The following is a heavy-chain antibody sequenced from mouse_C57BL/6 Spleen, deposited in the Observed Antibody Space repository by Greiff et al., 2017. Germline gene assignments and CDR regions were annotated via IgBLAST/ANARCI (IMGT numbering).Heavy chain of an antibody. J-gene: IGHJ4*01. V-gene: IGHV1-52*01. CDR3: ARLDSPFSAMDY. Sequence: QVQLQQPGAELVRPGSSVKLSCKASGYTFTSYWMHWVKQRPIQGLEWIGNIDPSDSETHYNQKFKDKATLTVDKSSSTAYMQLSSLTSEDSAVYYCARLDSPFSAMDYWGQGTSVTVSS. CDR1: GYTFTSYW. CDR2: IDPSDSET.